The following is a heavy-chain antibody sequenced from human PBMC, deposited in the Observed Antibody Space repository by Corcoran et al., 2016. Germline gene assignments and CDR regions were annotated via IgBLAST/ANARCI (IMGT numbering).Heavy chain of an antibody. J-gene: IGHJ6*02. CDR3: ARSEAGPLGYGMDV. CDR1: GGTFSSYA. D-gene: IGHD6-19*01. CDR2: IIPIFGTA. Sequence: QVQLVQSGAVVKQPGSSVKVSCKASGGTFSSYAISWLRQAPGQGLEWMGGIIPIFGTANYAQKFQGRVTITADRSTSTAYMELSSLRAEDTAVDYCARSEAGPLGYGMDVWGQGTRVTVSS. V-gene: IGHV1-69*06.